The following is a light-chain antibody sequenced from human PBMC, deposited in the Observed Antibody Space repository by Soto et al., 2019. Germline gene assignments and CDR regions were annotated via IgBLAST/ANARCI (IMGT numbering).Light chain of an antibody. CDR1: RSYIGDSNF. V-gene: IGLV2-14*01. CDR3: ASFRSGTILV. Sequence: QSVLTQPASVSGSPGQSGTITSPGPRSYIGDSNFISWYQHSPGKAPRLLIYEVNNRPSGVSKLFSGSKAGNTASLTISGLLDDDEADYFCASFRSGTILVFGSGNKGTVL. J-gene: IGLJ1*01. CDR2: EVN.